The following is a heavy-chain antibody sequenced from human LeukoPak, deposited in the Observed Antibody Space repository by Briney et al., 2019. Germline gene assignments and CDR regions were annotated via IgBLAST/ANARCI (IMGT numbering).Heavy chain of an antibody. D-gene: IGHD3-10*01. V-gene: IGHV4-59*01. Sequence: PSETLSLTCTVSGGSISSYYWSWIRQPPGKGLEWIGYIYYSGSTNYNPSLKSRVTISVDTSKNQFSLKLSSVTAADTAVYYCARGGFKRGVFDYWGRGTLVTVSS. CDR2: IYYSGST. CDR1: GGSISSYY. J-gene: IGHJ4*02. CDR3: ARGGFKRGVFDY.